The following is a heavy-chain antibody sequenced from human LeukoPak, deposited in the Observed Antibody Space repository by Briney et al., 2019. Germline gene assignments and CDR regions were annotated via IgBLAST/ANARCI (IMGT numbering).Heavy chain of an antibody. CDR1: GYTFTGYY. V-gene: IGHV1-2*04. J-gene: IGHJ6*02. CDR2: INPNSGGT. CDR3: ARALLEGYYYYGMDV. D-gene: IGHD1-1*01. Sequence: GASVKVSCKASGYTFTGYYMHWVRQAPGQGLEWMGWINPNSGGTNYAQKFQGWATMTRDTSISTAYMELSRLRSDDTAVYYCARALLEGYYYYGMDVWGQGTTVTVSS.